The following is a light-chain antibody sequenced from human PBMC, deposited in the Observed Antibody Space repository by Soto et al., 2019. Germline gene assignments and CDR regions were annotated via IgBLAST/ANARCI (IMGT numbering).Light chain of an antibody. CDR2: DVS. Sequence: TQPRSVSGSPGHAFAISFTGTISYVGVYNYVSWYQQYQGKAPKIMIYDVSKRPSGVPDRFSGSKSDNPSSLTISGLQAEDEADYYCCSYAGSYTFVFSIGTKV. CDR1: ISYVGVYNY. CDR3: CSYAGSYTFV. V-gene: IGLV2-11*01. J-gene: IGLJ1*01.